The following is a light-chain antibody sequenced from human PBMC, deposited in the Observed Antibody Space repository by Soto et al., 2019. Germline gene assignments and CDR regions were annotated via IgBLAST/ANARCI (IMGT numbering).Light chain of an antibody. CDR1: QSVLYSSNNKNQ. J-gene: IGKJ4*01. Sequence: DFVMTQSPDSLAVSLGERATINCKSSQSVLYSSNNKNQLGWYQQKPGQPPKLLIYWASTRKSGVPDRFSGSGSGTDFTLTISSLQAEDVAVYYCQQYYSIPPAFGGGTKVEIK. CDR2: WAS. V-gene: IGKV4-1*01. CDR3: QQYYSIPPA.